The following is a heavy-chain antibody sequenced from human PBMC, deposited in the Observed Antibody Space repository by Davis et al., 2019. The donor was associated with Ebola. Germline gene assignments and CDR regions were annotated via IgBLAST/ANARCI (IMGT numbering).Heavy chain of an antibody. Sequence: GESLKISCAASGFTFSDYYMSWIRQAPGKGLEWVSYISSSGSTIYYADSVKGRFTISRDNAKNSLYLQMNSLRAEDTAVYYCASEGESYYDSSGYYWVEYYYGMDVWGQGTTVTVSS. V-gene: IGHV3-11*01. J-gene: IGHJ6*02. D-gene: IGHD3-22*01. CDR1: GFTFSDYY. CDR3: ASEGESYYDSSGYYWVEYYYGMDV. CDR2: ISSSGSTI.